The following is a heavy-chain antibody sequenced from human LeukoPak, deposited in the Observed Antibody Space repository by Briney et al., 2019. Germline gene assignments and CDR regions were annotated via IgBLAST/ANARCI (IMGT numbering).Heavy chain of an antibody. CDR3: AKGGYSNGRYYYYYMDV. Sequence: GGSLRLSCAASGFTVSSNYMNWVRQAPGKGLEWVSVIYSGGSTYYADPVKGRFTISRDNAKNSLYLQMNSLRAEDTAVYYCAKGGYSNGRYYYYYMDVWGEGTTVTVSS. CDR2: IYSGGST. CDR1: GFTVSSNY. D-gene: IGHD5-18*01. V-gene: IGHV3-53*01. J-gene: IGHJ6*03.